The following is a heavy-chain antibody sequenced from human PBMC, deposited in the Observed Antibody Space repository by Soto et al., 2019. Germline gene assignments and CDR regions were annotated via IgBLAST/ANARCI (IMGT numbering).Heavy chain of an antibody. V-gene: IGHV1-18*01. J-gene: IGHJ4*02. CDR2: ISAHNVNT. Sequence: QVHLVQSGAEVKKPVASVKVSCKGSGYAFTTYGITWVRQAPGQGLEWMGWISAHNVNTNYAQKLQGRFTVTRDTSTSTAYMELRSLRSDDTAVYYCARGRYGDYWGQGALVTVSS. CDR1: GYAFTTYG. D-gene: IGHD1-1*01. CDR3: ARGRYGDY.